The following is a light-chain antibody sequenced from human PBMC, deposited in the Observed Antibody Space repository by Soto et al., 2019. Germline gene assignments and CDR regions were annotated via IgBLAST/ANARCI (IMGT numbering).Light chain of an antibody. J-gene: IGKJ3*01. Sequence: EIQMTQSPSSLSSSVGDRVTITCRASQGISNYLAWYQQKPGKVPKLLIYAASTLQSGVPSRFSGSGSGTDIITTISSLHHEDVATYYCQKYNSAPLTFGPGTKVAIK. CDR1: QGISNY. CDR3: QKYNSAPLT. V-gene: IGKV1-27*01. CDR2: AAS.